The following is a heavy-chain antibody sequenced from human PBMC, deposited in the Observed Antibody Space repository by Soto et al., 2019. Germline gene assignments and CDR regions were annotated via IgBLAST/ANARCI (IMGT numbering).Heavy chain of an antibody. D-gene: IGHD3-10*01. CDR3: ARGEQYYYGSGRKEEVYFDY. V-gene: IGHV4-4*07. CDR1: GDSISSYY. J-gene: IGHJ4*02. CDR2: IYTSGST. Sequence: QVQLQESGPGLVKPSETLSLTCTVSGDSISSYYLSWIRQPAGKGLEWIGRIYTSGSTNYNPSLKSRVTMSVDTSKNQFSLKLSSVTAADTAVYYCARGEQYYYGSGRKEEVYFDYWGQGTLVTVSS.